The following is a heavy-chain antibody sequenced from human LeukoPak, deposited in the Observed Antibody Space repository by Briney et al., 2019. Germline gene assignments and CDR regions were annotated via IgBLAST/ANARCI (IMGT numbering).Heavy chain of an antibody. Sequence: GGSLRLSCAASGVTFSSYWMSWVRQAPGKGLVWVANIKQDGSEKYYVDSVKGRFTISRDNAKNSLCLQMNSLRAEDTAVYYCARDYGGNDAFDIWGQGTMVTVSS. V-gene: IGHV3-7*01. CDR1: GVTFSSYW. CDR2: IKQDGSEK. J-gene: IGHJ3*02. D-gene: IGHD4-23*01. CDR3: ARDYGGNDAFDI.